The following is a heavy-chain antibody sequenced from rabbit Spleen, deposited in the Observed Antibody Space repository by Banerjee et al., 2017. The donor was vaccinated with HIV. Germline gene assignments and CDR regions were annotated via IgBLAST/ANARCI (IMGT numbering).Heavy chain of an antibody. J-gene: IGHJ4*01. CDR1: GFSITTSAY. CDR3: ARDPIYSVPDWGVNKL. Sequence: QEHLEESGGGLVKPEGSLTLTCKASGFSITTSAYMCWVRQAPGRGLEWIACIGARSGVTYYANWTKGRFTISKTSSTTVTLQMTSLTAADTATYFCARDPIYSVPDWGVNKLWGQGTLVTVS. V-gene: IGHV1S45*01. D-gene: IGHD4-1*01. CDR2: IGARSGVT.